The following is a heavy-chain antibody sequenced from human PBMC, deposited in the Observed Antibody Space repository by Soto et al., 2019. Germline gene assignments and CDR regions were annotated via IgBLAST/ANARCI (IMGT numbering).Heavy chain of an antibody. J-gene: IGHJ5*02. CDR1: GGSISSYY. V-gene: IGHV4-59*08. D-gene: IGHD2-2*01. CDR3: ARHDPYCSSTSCYDWFDP. Sequence: SETLSLTCTVSGGSISSYYWSWIRQPPGKGLEWIGYIYYSGSTNYNPSLKSRVTISVDTSKNQFSLKVSSVTAADTAVYYCARHDPYCSSTSCYDWFDPWGQGTLVTVSS. CDR2: IYYSGST.